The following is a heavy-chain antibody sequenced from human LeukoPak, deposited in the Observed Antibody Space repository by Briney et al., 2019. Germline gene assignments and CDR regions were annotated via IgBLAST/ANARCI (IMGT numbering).Heavy chain of an antibody. J-gene: IGHJ4*02. V-gene: IGHV4-34*01. CDR2: INHSGST. Sequence: PSETLSLTCAVYGGSFSGYYWSWIRQPPGKGLEWIGEINHSGSTNYNPSLKSRVTISVDTSKNQFSLTLSSVTAADTAVYYCARRYDDVWGRYRPPPRSLDYWGEGTLVTVTS. CDR1: GGSFSGYY. D-gene: IGHD3-16*02. CDR3: ARRYDDVWGRYRPPPRSLDY.